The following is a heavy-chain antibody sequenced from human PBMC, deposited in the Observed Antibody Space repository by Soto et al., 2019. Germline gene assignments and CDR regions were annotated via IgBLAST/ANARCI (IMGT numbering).Heavy chain of an antibody. CDR3: ARNHYYDSSGLAV. Sequence: QVQLVQSGAEVKKPGSSVKVSCKASGGTFSSYAISWVRQAPGQGLGWMGGIIPIFGTANYAQKSQGRVQITAPEWTSAAYMELSSRRSEDTAVYYCARNHYYDSSGLAVWGQGTTVTVSS. D-gene: IGHD3-22*01. J-gene: IGHJ6*02. CDR1: GGTFSSYA. CDR2: IIPIFGTA. V-gene: IGHV1-69*12.